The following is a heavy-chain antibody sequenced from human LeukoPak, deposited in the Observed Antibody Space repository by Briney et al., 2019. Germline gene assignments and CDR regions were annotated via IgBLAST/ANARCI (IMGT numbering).Heavy chain of an antibody. J-gene: IGHJ4*02. CDR2: IYSGGST. CDR1: GFTVGSNT. CDR3: AKRPLELFTFDY. V-gene: IGHV3-53*01. Sequence: PGGSLRLSCAASGFTVGSNTMSWVRQAPGKGLEWVSIIYSGGSTSYADSVKGRFTISRDNSKNTLYLQMNSLRAEDTAVYYCAKRPLELFTFDYWGQGTLVTVSS. D-gene: IGHD3-10*01.